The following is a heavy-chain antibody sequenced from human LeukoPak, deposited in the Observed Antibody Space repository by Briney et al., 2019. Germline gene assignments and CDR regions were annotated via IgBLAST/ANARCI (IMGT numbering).Heavy chain of an antibody. CDR3: ARDYYDSALDY. V-gene: IGHV3-7*01. D-gene: IGHD3-22*01. J-gene: IGHJ4*02. CDR2: IKQDGSGK. CDR1: GFTFSSYW. Sequence: PGGSLRLSCVASGFTFSSYWMNWVRRAPGKGLEWVAHIKQDGSGKNYVDSVKGRFTISRDNAKNSLYLQMSSLRAEDTAVYYCARDYYDSALDYWGQGTLVTVSS.